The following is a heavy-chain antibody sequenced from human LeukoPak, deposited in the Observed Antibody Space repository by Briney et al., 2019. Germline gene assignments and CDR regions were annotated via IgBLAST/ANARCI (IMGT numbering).Heavy chain of an antibody. CDR2: IYYSGST. Sequence: PSQTLSLTCTVSGGSISSGSYYWSWIRQPPGKGLEWIGYIYYSGSTNYNPSLKSRVTISVDTSKNQFSLKLSSVTAADTAVYYCARNTAMADFDYWGQGTLVTVSS. CDR3: ARNTAMADFDY. J-gene: IGHJ4*02. CDR1: GGSISSGSYY. D-gene: IGHD5-18*01. V-gene: IGHV4-61*01.